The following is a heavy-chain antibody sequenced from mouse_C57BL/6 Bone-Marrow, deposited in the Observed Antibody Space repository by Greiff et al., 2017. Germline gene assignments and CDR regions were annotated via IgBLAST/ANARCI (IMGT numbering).Heavy chain of an antibody. CDR1: GYTFTNYW. Sequence: QVQLQQSGAELVRPGTSVKMSCKASGYTFTNYWIGWAKQRPGHGLEWIGDIYPGGGYTNYNEKFKGKATLTADKSSSTAYMQFSSLTSEDSAIYYCARYDSYGYFDVWGTGTTVTVSS. CDR2: IYPGGGYT. CDR3: ARYDSYGYFDV. D-gene: IGHD2-4*01. J-gene: IGHJ1*03. V-gene: IGHV1-63*01.